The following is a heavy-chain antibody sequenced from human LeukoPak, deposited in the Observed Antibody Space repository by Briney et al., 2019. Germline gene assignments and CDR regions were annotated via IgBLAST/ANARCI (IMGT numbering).Heavy chain of an antibody. V-gene: IGHV3-53*04. J-gene: IGHJ3*02. CDR3: ARYGDYGSDAFDI. Sequence: GRSLRLSCAASGFTVSSNYMSWVRQAPGKGLEWVSVIYSGGSTYYADSVKGRFTISRHNSKNTLYLQMNSLRAEDTAVYYCARYGDYGSDAFDIWGQGTMVTVSS. D-gene: IGHD4-17*01. CDR2: IYSGGST. CDR1: GFTVSSNY.